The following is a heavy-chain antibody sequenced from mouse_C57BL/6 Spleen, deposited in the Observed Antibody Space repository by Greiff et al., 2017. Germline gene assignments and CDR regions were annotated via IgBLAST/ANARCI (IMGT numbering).Heavy chain of an antibody. V-gene: IGHV1-80*01. D-gene: IGHD1-1*01. CDR1: GYAFSSYW. Sequence: QVQLQQSGAELVKPGASVKISCKASGYAFSSYWMNWVKQRPGKGLEWIGQIYPGDGDTNYNGKFKGKATLTADKSSSTAYMQLSSLTSEDSAVYFCAPIYYYGSSGIWFAYWGQGTLVTVSA. CDR2: IYPGDGDT. CDR3: APIYYYGSSGIWFAY. J-gene: IGHJ3*01.